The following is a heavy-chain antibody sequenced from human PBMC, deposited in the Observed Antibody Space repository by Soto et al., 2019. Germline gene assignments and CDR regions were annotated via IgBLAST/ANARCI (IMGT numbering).Heavy chain of an antibody. CDR2: IRSRANNYAT. CDR3: SRSRVGYNPIDY. J-gene: IGHJ4*02. D-gene: IGHD5-12*01. Sequence: GRSLRLSCAASGFIFSESAIHWVRQAPGKGLEWVGLIRSRANNYATVYAASVKDRFTISRDDSKNTANLQMYSLKTDDTAVYYCSRSRVGYNPIDYWGQGTLVTVSS. CDR1: GFIFSESA. V-gene: IGHV3-73*01.